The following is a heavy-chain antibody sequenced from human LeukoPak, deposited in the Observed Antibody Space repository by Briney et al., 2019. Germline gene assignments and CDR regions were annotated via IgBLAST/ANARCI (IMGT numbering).Heavy chain of an antibody. CDR1: GYSFTSYW. J-gene: IGHJ4*02. CDR3: ARAYYDILTGSGDFDY. CDR2: IYPGDSDT. D-gene: IGHD3-9*01. Sequence: GESLKISCKGSGYSFTSYWIGWVRQMPGKGLEWMGIIYPGDSDTRYSPSFQGQATISADKSISTAYLQWSSLKASDTAMYYCARAYYDILTGSGDFDYWGQGTLVTVSS. V-gene: IGHV5-51*01.